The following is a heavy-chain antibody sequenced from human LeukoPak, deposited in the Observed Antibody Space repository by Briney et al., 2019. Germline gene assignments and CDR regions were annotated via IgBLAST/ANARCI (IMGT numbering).Heavy chain of an antibody. CDR1: GYTFTSYD. CDR3: ARSRQEANWYGPQKRDGYFDY. Sequence: ASVKVSCKASGYTFTSYDINWVRQATGQGLEWMGWMNPNSGNTGYAQKFQGRVTITRNTSISTAYMELSSLRSEDTAVYYCARSRQEANWYGPQKRDGYFDYWGQGTLVTVSS. J-gene: IGHJ4*02. D-gene: IGHD1-1*01. CDR2: MNPNSGNT. V-gene: IGHV1-8*03.